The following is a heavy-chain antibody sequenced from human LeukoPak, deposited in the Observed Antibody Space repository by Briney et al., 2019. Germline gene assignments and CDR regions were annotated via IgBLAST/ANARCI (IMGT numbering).Heavy chain of an antibody. CDR3: ARDWWGYSSSWGLFDY. CDR1: GFTFNSFS. D-gene: IGHD6-13*01. CDR2: ISYDGSTK. Sequence: GGSLKLSCATSGFTFNSFSMHWVRQAPGKGLEWVAIISYDGSTKSYADSVKGRFTISGDNSKNTVYLQMNNLKTEDTAVYYCARDWWGYSSSWGLFDYWGQGTLVTVSS. J-gene: IGHJ4*02. V-gene: IGHV3-30-3*01.